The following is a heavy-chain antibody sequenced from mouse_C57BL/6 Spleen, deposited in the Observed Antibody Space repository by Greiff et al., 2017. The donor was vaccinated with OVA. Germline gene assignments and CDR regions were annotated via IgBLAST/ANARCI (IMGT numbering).Heavy chain of an antibody. CDR3: ARDGGLRGVYWYFDV. V-gene: IGHV5-4*01. J-gene: IGHJ1*03. Sequence: EVQRVESGGGLVKPGGSLKLSCAASGFTFSSYAMSWVRQTPEKRLAWVATISDGGSYTYYPDNVKGRFTISRDNAKNNLYLQMSHLKSEDTAMYYCARDGGLRGVYWYFDVWGTGTTVTVSS. CDR1: GFTFSSYA. D-gene: IGHD2-4*01. CDR2: ISDGGSYT.